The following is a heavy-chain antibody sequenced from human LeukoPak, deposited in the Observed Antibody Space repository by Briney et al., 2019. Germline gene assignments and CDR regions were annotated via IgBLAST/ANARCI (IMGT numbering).Heavy chain of an antibody. Sequence: GGSLRLSCAASGFTFSSYAMHWVRQAPGKGLEWVSVIYSGGSTYYADSVKGRFTISRDNSKNTLYLQMNSLRAEDTAVYYCARGRANYDFWSGYYYPYYYYGMDVWGQGTTVTVSS. V-gene: IGHV3-53*01. CDR1: GFTFSSYA. CDR3: ARGRANYDFWSGYYYPYYYYGMDV. D-gene: IGHD3-3*01. J-gene: IGHJ6*02. CDR2: IYSGGST.